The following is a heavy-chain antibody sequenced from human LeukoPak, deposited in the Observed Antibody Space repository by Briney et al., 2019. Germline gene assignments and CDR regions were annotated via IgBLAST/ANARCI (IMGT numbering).Heavy chain of an antibody. D-gene: IGHD6-25*01. J-gene: IGHJ6*04. CDR2: IKTKADNYAT. CDR3: THPAYYYNVDV. Sequence: PGGSLRLSCSASGLTFSVSAIHWVRQASGKGLEWVGRIKTKADNYATAYAASVKGRFTILRDDSTNTAYLQMNSLKTEDTAVYYCTHPAYYYNVDVWGKGTTVTVSS. V-gene: IGHV3-73*01. CDR1: GLTFSVSA.